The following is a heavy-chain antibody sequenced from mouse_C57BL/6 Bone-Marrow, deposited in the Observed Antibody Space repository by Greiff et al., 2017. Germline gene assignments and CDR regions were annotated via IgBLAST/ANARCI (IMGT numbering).Heavy chain of an antibody. CDR1: GYTFTSYW. J-gene: IGHJ2*01. CDR3: ARRTTTVVPDY. CDR2: IDPSDSYT. V-gene: IGHV1-59*01. Sequence: VQLQQPGAELVRPGTSVKLSCKASGYTFTSYWMHWVKQRPGQGLEWIGVIDPSDSYTNYNQKFKGKATLTVDTSSSTAYMQLSSLTSEDSAVYYCARRTTTVVPDYWGQGTTLTVSS. D-gene: IGHD1-1*01.